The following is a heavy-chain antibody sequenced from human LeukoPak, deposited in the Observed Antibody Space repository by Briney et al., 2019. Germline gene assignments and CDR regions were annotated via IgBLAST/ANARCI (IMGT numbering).Heavy chain of an antibody. CDR3: AKGRPSGGAFDI. D-gene: IGHD3-16*01. CDR2: IRFDGSNK. CDR1: GFTFSDYG. J-gene: IGHJ3*02. Sequence: GGSLRLSCAAFGFTFSDYGIHWVRQAPGKGLEWMAFIRFDGSNKYYADSVKGRFAISRDNSKKTLYLQMNSLRAEDTAVYYCAKGRPSGGAFDIWGQGTMVTVSS. V-gene: IGHV3-30*02.